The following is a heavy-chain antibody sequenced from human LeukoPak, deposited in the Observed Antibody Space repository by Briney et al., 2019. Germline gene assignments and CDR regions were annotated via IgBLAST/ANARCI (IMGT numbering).Heavy chain of an antibody. V-gene: IGHV3-30*02. CDR3: AKLVIYDSSGSSDY. J-gene: IGHJ4*02. D-gene: IGHD3-22*01. CDR1: GFSFSDYP. Sequence: GGSLRLSCAWSGFSFSDYPMHWVRQAPGKGLEWVAFIRYDGSHQLYADSVKGRFTISRDNARKTLYLQMNSLRAEDTAVYYCAKLVIYDSSGSSDYWGQGALITVSS. CDR2: IRYDGSHQ.